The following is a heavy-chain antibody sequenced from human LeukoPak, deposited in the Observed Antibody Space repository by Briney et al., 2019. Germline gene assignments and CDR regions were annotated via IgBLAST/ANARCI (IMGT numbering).Heavy chain of an antibody. J-gene: IGHJ4*02. CDR1: GYTFTSYG. D-gene: IGHD2-15*01. V-gene: IGHV1-18*01. CDR2: ISAYNGNT. Sequence: GASVKVSCKASGYTFTSYGISWVRQAPGQGLEWMGWISAYNGNTNYAQKLQGRVTMTTDTSTSTAYMELRSLGSGDTAVYYCARGMRRYCSGGSCQSFDYWGQGTLVTVSS. CDR3: ARGMRRYCSGGSCQSFDY.